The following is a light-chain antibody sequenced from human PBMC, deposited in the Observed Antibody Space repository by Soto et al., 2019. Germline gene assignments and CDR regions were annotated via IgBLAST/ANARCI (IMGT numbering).Light chain of an antibody. V-gene: IGKV3-20*01. J-gene: IGKJ1*01. CDR2: GAS. CDR3: QQYGSSPWT. Sequence: EIVLTQSPGTLSLSPGERATLSCRASQSVRSGYLAWFQQKPGQAPGLLIHGASTRATGIPDRFSGSGSGKDFTITISRLEAEDFAVYYCQQYGSSPWTFGQGTKVEIK. CDR1: QSVRSGY.